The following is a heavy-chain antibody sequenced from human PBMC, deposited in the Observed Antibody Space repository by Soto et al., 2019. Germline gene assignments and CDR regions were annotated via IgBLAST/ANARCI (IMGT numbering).Heavy chain of an antibody. D-gene: IGHD3-3*01. J-gene: IGHJ6*02. CDR1: GFTFSSYA. Sequence: QVQLVESGGGVVQPGRSLRLSCAASGFTFSSYAMHWVRQAPGKGLEWVAVISYDGSNKYYADSVKGRFTISRDNSKNTLYMQMNSLRAEGTAVYYCAIGGLRFLVWLAYGMDVWGQGTTVTVSS. V-gene: IGHV3-30-3*01. CDR2: ISYDGSNK. CDR3: AIGGLRFLVWLAYGMDV.